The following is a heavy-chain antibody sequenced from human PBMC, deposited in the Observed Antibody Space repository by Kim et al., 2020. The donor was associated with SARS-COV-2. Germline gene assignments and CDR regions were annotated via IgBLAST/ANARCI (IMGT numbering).Heavy chain of an antibody. CDR1: GGSISSSCYY. V-gene: IGHV4-39*01. CDR2: IYYSGST. Sequence: SETLSLTCTVSGGSISSSCYYWGWIRQPPGKGLEWIGSIYYSGSTYYNPSLKSRVTIAVDTSKNQFSLKLSSVTAADTAVYYCARHRYYDCWNVYWGHGT. J-gene: IGHJ4*01. D-gene: IGHD3-3*01. CDR3: ARHRYYDCWNVY.